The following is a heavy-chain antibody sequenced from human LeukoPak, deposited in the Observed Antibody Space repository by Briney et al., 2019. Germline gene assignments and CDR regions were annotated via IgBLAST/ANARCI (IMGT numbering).Heavy chain of an antibody. Sequence: GGSLRLSCAASGFTFSSYWLSWVRQAPGKGLESVSRINTDGTVTTYADSVKGRFTVSRDNADNTMFLQMNSVRDEDTAVYYCATKQWLAPPPDSWGQGTPVTVSS. V-gene: IGHV3-74*01. CDR1: GFTFSSYW. J-gene: IGHJ4*02. D-gene: IGHD6-19*01. CDR2: INTDGTVT. CDR3: ATKQWLAPPPDS.